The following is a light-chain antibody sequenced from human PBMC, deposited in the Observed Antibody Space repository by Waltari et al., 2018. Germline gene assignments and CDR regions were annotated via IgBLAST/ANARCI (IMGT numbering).Light chain of an antibody. CDR1: NIGSKS. CDR3: QVWDSSTHHVV. Sequence: SYVLTQPPSVSVAPGKTARISCGGNNIGSKSVHWYQQKPGQAPVLVIYDDSDRPAGIPERFSGSNSGNTATLTISRVEAGDEADYYCQVWDSSTHHVVFGGVTKLTVL. CDR2: DDS. J-gene: IGLJ2*01. V-gene: IGLV3-21*04.